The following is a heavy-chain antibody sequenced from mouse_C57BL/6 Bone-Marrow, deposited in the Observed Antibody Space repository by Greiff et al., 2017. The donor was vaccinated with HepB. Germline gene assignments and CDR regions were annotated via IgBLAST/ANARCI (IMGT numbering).Heavy chain of an antibody. Sequence: VQVVESGAELASPGASVTLSCKASGYTFTDHIMNWVKKRPGQGLEWIGRIYPVSGETNYNQKFMGKATFSVDRSSSTVYMVLNSLTSEDPAVYYCGRMHYGSSYEVAYWGQGTLVTVSA. D-gene: IGHD1-1*01. J-gene: IGHJ3*01. CDR1: GYTFTDHI. CDR2: IYPVSGET. V-gene: IGHV1-11*01. CDR3: GRMHYGSSYEVAY.